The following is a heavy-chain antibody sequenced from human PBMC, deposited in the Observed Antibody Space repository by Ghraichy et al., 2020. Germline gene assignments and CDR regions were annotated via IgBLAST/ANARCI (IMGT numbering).Heavy chain of an antibody. CDR2: ICSGGDT. CDR1: VFSVSNHY. CDR3: ARESPARLEVHAFDI. Sequence: GGSLRLSCTSSVFSVSNHYMSWVRQAPGKGLEWVSAICSGGDTYYADSVKGRFTTSRDNAKNSLFLQMNSLRAEDTAVYYCARESPARLEVHAFDIWGQGTLVPVSS. J-gene: IGHJ3*02. D-gene: IGHD6-6*01. V-gene: IGHV3-53*01.